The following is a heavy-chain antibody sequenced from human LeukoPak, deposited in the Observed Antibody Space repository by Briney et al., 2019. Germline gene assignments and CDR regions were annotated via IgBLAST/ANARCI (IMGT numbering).Heavy chain of an antibody. CDR2: IIPIFGTA. V-gene: IGHV1-69*05. CDR3: ARASYYYDSSGYNYYYYMDV. D-gene: IGHD3-22*01. Sequence: ASVKVSCKASGYTFTSYAMSWVRQAPGQGLEWMGRIIPIFGTANYAQKFQGRVTITTDESTSTAYMELSSLRSEDTAVYYCARASYYYDSSGYNYYYYMDVWGKGTTVTVSS. J-gene: IGHJ6*03. CDR1: GYTFTSYA.